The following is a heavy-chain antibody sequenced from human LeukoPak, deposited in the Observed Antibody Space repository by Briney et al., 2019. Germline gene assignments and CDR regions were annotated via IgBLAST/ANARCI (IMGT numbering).Heavy chain of an antibody. J-gene: IGHJ3*02. CDR2: ISYDGSNK. CDR3: AKKRAALDI. V-gene: IGHV3-30*18. Sequence: PGRSLRLSCAASGFTFSSYGMPWVRQAPGKGLEWVAVISYDGSNKYYADSVKGRFTISRDNSKNTLYLQMNSLRAEDTAVYYCAKKRAALDIWGQGTMVTVSS. CDR1: GFTFSSYG.